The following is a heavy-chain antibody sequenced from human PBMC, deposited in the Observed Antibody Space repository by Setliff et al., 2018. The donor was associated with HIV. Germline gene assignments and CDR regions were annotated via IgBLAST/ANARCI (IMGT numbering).Heavy chain of an antibody. CDR3: ATRPRDDFWSGFDY. Sequence: ASVKVSCKVSGYTLTKLSIHWVRQGPGKGLEWMGGFDPEDGETIYAQKFQGRVTMTEDTSIDTAYMRMSSLRSEDTAVYYCATRPRDDFWSGFDYWGRGTLVTVTS. V-gene: IGHV1-24*01. D-gene: IGHD3-3*01. CDR2: FDPEDGET. CDR1: GYTLTKLS. J-gene: IGHJ4*02.